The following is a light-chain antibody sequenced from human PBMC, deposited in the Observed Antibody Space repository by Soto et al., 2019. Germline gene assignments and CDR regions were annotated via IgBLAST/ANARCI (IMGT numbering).Light chain of an antibody. V-gene: IGLV2-14*02. CDR3: SSYTSSSTLV. Sequence: QSALTQPASVSGSPGQSITISCTGTSSDVGSYNLVSWYQQHPGKAPKLMIYEVSNRPSGVSNRFSASKSGNTASLTISGLQAEDEADYYCSSYTSSSTLVFGGGTKLTVL. CDR1: SSDVGSYNL. CDR2: EVS. J-gene: IGLJ3*02.